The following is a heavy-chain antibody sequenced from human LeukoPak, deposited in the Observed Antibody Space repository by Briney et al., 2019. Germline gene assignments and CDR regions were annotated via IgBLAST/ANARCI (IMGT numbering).Heavy chain of an antibody. CDR1: GGTFSSYA. D-gene: IGHD4-17*01. Sequence: SVKVSCKASGGTFSSYAISWVRQAPGQGLEWMGGIIPIFGTANYAQKFQGRVTITADKSTSTAYMELSSLRSDDTAVYYCARDLDYGDYVYYYYMDVWGKGTTVTVSS. J-gene: IGHJ6*03. CDR3: ARDLDYGDYVYYYYMDV. CDR2: IIPIFGTA. V-gene: IGHV1-69*06.